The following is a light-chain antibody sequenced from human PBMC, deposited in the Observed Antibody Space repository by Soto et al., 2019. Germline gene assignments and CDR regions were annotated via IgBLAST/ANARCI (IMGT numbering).Light chain of an antibody. J-gene: IGKJ1*01. CDR3: QHYDSYPWT. V-gene: IGKV1-5*01. CDR1: QSISTW. Sequence: DIQMTQSPSTLSASVADRVTITCRASQSISTWLAWYQQKPGKAPKLLIYDASSLESGVTSRFSGRGSGTEFTLTISSLQADDFATYYCQHYDSYPWTFGQGTKVEIK. CDR2: DAS.